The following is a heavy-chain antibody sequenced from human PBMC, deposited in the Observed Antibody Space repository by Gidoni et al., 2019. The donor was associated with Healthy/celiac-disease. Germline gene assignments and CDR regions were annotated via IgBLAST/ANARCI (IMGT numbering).Heavy chain of an antibody. D-gene: IGHD3-3*01. CDR3: ARDIFPYYDFWSGYRKVDWFDP. CDR2: INTNTGNP. Sequence: QVQLVQSGSELKKPGASVKVSCKASGYTFTSYAMNWVRQAPGQGLEWMGWINTNTGNPTYAQGFTGRFVFSLDTSVSTAYLQICSLKAEDTAVYYCARDIFPYYDFWSGYRKVDWFDPWGQGTLVTVSS. V-gene: IGHV7-4-1*01. J-gene: IGHJ5*02. CDR1: GYTFTSYA.